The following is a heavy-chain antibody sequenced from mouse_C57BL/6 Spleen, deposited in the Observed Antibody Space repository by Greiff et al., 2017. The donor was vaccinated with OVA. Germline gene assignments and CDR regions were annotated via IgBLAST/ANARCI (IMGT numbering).Heavy chain of an antibody. CDR2: ISSGGSYT. CDR3: AGHTGSSSYFDY. CDR1: GFTFSSYG. J-gene: IGHJ2*01. D-gene: IGHD1-1*01. Sequence: EVKLVESGGDLVKPGGSLKLSCAASGFTFSSYGMSWVRQTPDKRLEWVATISSGGSYTYYPDSVKGRFTITRDNAKNTLYLQLSSLKSEDTAMYYCAGHTGSSSYFDYWGQGTTLTVSS. V-gene: IGHV5-6*01.